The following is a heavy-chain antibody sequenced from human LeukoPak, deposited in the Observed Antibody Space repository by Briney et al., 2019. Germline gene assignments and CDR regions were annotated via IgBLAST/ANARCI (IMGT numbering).Heavy chain of an antibody. CDR1: GFTFSSYG. CDR2: IWYDGSNK. J-gene: IGHJ4*02. CDR3: ARPRSPGIAVAGYYFDY. Sequence: PGRSLRLSCAASGFTFSSYGMHWVRQAPGKGLEWVAVIWYDGSNKHYADSVKGRFTISRDNSKNTLYLQMNSLRAEDTAVYYCARPRSPGIAVAGYYFDYWGQGTLVTVSS. D-gene: IGHD6-19*01. V-gene: IGHV3-33*01.